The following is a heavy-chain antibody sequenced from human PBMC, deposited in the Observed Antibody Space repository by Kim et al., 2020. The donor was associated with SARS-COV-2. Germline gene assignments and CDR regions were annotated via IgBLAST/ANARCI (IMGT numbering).Heavy chain of an antibody. V-gene: IGHV4-39*01. CDR3: ARYRGYYCSSTSCPFDY. Sequence: SETLSLTCTVSGGSISSSSYYWGWIRQPQGKGLEWIGSIYYSGSTYYNPALKSRVTISVDTSKKQLSLKLSSVTAADTAVYYCARYRGYYCSSTSCPFDYWGQGTLVTVSS. CDR1: GGSISSSSYY. CDR2: IYYSGST. D-gene: IGHD2-2*01. J-gene: IGHJ4*02.